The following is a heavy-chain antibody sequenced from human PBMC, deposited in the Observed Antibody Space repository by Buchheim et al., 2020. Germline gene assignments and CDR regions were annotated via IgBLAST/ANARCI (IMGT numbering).Heavy chain of an antibody. CDR3: AKESIQLWIDY. J-gene: IGHJ4*02. CDR1: GFTFSSYG. D-gene: IGHD5-18*01. V-gene: IGHV3-30*18. Sequence: QVQLVESGGGVVQPGRSLRLSCAASGFTFSSYGMHWVRQAPGKGLEWVAVISYDGSNKYYADSVKGRFTISRDNSKNTLYLQMNSLRAEDTAVYYCAKESIQLWIDYWGQGTL. CDR2: ISYDGSNK.